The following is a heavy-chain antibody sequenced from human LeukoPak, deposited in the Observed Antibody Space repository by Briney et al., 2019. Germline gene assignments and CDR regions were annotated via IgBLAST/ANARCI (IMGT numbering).Heavy chain of an antibody. Sequence: SQTLSLTCAISGDSVSSNSAAWNWIRQSPSRGLEWLGRTYYRSKWYNDYAVSVKSRITINPDTSKNQFSLQLTSVTREDTAVYYCARGYMVRGVIIGLNYYGMDVWGQGTTVTVSS. CDR1: GDSVSSNSAA. D-gene: IGHD3-10*01. CDR2: TYYRSKWYN. V-gene: IGHV6-1*01. J-gene: IGHJ6*02. CDR3: ARGYMVRGVIIGLNYYGMDV.